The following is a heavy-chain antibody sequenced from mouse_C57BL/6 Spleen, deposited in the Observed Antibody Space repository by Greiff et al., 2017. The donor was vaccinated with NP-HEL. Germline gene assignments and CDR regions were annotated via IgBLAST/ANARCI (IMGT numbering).Heavy chain of an antibody. D-gene: IGHD1-1*02. CDR3: VRLLSWAMDY. CDR1: GFSFNTYA. V-gene: IGHV10-1*01. Sequence: EVQLVESGGGLVQPKGSLKLSCAASGFSFNTYAMNWVRQAPGKGLEWVARIRSKSNNYATYYADSVKDRFTISRDDSESMLYLQMNNLKTEDTAMYYCVRLLSWAMDYWGQGTSVTVSS. CDR2: IRSKSNNYAT. J-gene: IGHJ4*01.